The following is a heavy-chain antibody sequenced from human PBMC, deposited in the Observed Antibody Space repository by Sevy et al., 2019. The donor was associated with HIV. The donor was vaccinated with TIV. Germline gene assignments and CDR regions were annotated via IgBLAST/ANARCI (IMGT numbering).Heavy chain of an antibody. D-gene: IGHD1-26*01. Sequence: SETLSLTCTVSGGSISSYYWSWIRQPPGKGLEWSGYIYYSGSTNYNPSLKSRVTISVDTSKNQFSLKLSSVTAADTAVYYCARHSEWELLLYDAFDIWGQGTMVTVSS. CDR1: GGSISSYY. V-gene: IGHV4-59*08. CDR3: ARHSEWELLLYDAFDI. J-gene: IGHJ3*02. CDR2: IYYSGST.